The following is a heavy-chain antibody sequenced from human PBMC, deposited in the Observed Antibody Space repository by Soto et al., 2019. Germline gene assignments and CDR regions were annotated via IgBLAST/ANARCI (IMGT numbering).Heavy chain of an antibody. CDR1: GGSISSGGYY. D-gene: IGHD4-17*01. Sequence: QVQLQESGPGLVKPSQTLSLTCTVSGGSISSGGYYWSWIRQHPGKGLEWIGYIYYSGSTYYNPSLKSRVTLSVDTSKNQFSLKLSSVTAADTAVYYCARVCPVTKGWYFDLWGRGTLVTVSS. CDR2: IYYSGST. J-gene: IGHJ2*01. V-gene: IGHV4-31*03. CDR3: ARVCPVTKGWYFDL.